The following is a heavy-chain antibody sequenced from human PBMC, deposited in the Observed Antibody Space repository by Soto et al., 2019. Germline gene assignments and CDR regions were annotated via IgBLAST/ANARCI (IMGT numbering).Heavy chain of an antibody. CDR3: ARHSGSFRADY. CDR1: GYSFSSYW. CDR2: IYPGDSDT. Sequence: GESLKISCKGSGYSFSSYWIGWVPQMPGKGLEWMGIIYPGDSDTRYSPSFQGLVTISADKSISTAYLQWSSLKASDTAMYYCARHSGSFRADYWGPGTLVTVSS. V-gene: IGHV5-51*01. D-gene: IGHD3-10*01. J-gene: IGHJ4*02.